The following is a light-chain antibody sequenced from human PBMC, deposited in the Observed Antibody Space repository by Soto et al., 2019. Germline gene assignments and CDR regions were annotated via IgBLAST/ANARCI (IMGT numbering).Light chain of an antibody. J-gene: IGKJ4*01. CDR2: SAS. V-gene: IGKV1-12*01. CDR1: QGISSW. Sequence: DIQMTQSPSSVSASVGDRVTITCRASQGISSWLAWYQQKPGRAPKLLIYSASSLQSGAPSRFTGSGSGTDFTHTITGLQPDDVATYYCQQGNSFPLSFGGGTKVEIK. CDR3: QQGNSFPLS.